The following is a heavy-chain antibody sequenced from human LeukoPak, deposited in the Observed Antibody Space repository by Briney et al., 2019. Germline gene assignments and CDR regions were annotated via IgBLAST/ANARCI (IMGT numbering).Heavy chain of an antibody. CDR2: INHSGST. CDR3: ARYSGWYGQYYFDY. V-gene: IGHV4-34*01. CDR1: GGSFSGYY. J-gene: IGHJ4*02. Sequence: SETLSLTCTVYGGSFSGYYWSWIRQPPGKGLEWIGEINHSGSTNYNPSLKSRVTISVDTSKNQFSLKLSSVTAADTAVYYCARYSGWYGQYYFDYWGQGTLVTVSS. D-gene: IGHD6-19*01.